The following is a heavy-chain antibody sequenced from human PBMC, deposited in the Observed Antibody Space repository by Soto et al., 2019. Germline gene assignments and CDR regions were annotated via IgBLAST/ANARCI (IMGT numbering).Heavy chain of an antibody. V-gene: IGHV4-4*07. J-gene: IGHJ5*02. Sequence: ASETLSLTCTVSGGSISSYYWSWIRQPAGKGLEWIGRIYTSGSTNYNPSLKSRVTMSVDTSKNQFSLKLSSVTAADTAVYYCAREARYNWNYRFDPWGQGTLVTVSS. D-gene: IGHD1-7*01. CDR1: GGSISSYY. CDR3: AREARYNWNYRFDP. CDR2: IYTSGST.